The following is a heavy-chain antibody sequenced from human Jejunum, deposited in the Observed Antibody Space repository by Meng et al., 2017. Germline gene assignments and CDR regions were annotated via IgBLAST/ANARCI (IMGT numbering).Heavy chain of an antibody. CDR3: ARGPMLSNWGEYWFDP. Sequence: ASVKVSCKASGYTFTDYYLHWVRQSPGQGLEWMGRINPLNGVTNYPLKFRDRVTMTRDTAISTAYMELTRLRSDDTAVYYCARGPMLSNWGEYWFDPWGQGTLVTVSS. J-gene: IGHJ5*02. V-gene: IGHV1-2*06. CDR2: INPLNGVT. D-gene: IGHD7-27*01. CDR1: GYTFTDYY.